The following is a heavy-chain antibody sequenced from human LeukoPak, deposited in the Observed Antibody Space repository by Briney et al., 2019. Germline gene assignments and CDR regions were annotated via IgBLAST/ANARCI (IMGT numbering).Heavy chain of an antibody. Sequence: EGSLRLSCAASRFTFDDYAIHWVRQAPGKGLEWVSLISGDGTTTYYADSVKGRFTISRDNSKNSLYLQMNSLRTEDTALYYCAKEDKMYVIDYWGQGTLVTVSS. J-gene: IGHJ4*02. CDR2: ISGDGTTT. CDR1: RFTFDDYA. V-gene: IGHV3-43*02. D-gene: IGHD2-8*01. CDR3: AKEDKMYVIDY.